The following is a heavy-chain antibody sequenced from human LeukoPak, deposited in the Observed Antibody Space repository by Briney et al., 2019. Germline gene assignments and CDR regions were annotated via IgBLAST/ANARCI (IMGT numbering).Heavy chain of an antibody. Sequence: PSETLSLTCTVSGGSISSGGYYWSWIRQPAGKGLEWIGRIYTSGSTNYNPSLKSRVTISVDTSKNQFSLKLSSVTAADTAVYYCARGVGDSSGYYPQYNWFDPWGQGTLVTVSS. CDR3: ARGVGDSSGYYPQYNWFDP. CDR2: IYTSGST. J-gene: IGHJ5*02. V-gene: IGHV4-61*02. D-gene: IGHD3-22*01. CDR1: GGSISSGGYY.